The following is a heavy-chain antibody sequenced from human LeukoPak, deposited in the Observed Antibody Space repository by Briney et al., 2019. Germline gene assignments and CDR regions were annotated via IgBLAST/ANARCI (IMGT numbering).Heavy chain of an antibody. V-gene: IGHV3-74*01. Sequence: GGSLRLSCAVSGFISSDYWMSWVRQAPGKGLVWVSRISYDGSNTNYADSVKGRFTISRDNAKNSLYLQMNSLRAEDTAVYYCARDLERITLVRGVIPNWFDPWGQGTLVTVSS. CDR2: ISYDGSNT. CDR1: GFISSDYW. J-gene: IGHJ5*02. CDR3: ARDLERITLVRGVIPNWFDP. D-gene: IGHD3-10*01.